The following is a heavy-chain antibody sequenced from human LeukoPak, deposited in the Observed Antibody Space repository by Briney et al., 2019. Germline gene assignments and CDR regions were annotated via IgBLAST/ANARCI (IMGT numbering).Heavy chain of an antibody. D-gene: IGHD1-26*01. CDR2: ISAYHGNT. CDR1: GYTFTSYG. CDR3: ARGRWELLALYFDH. Sequence: ASVKVSCKASGYTFTSYGISWVGQAPGQGLEWMGWISAYHGNTNYAQKLQGRVTMTTDTSTSTAYMELRSLRSDDTAVYYCARGRWELLALYFDHWRQGPLVPVSS. J-gene: IGHJ4*02. V-gene: IGHV1-18*01.